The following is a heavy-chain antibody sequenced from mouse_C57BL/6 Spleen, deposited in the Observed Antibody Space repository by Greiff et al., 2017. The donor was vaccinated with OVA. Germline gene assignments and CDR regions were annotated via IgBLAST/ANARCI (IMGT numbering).Heavy chain of an antibody. Sequence: QVQLQQSGPELVKPGASVKISCKASGYAFSSSWMNWVKQRPGKGLEWIGRIYPGDGDTNYNGKFKGKATLTADKSSSTAYMQLSSLTSEDSAVYCCAKGEITTGDYWGQGTTLTVSS. D-gene: IGHD1-1*01. V-gene: IGHV1-82*01. CDR3: AKGEITTGDY. CDR2: IYPGDGDT. J-gene: IGHJ2*01. CDR1: GYAFSSSW.